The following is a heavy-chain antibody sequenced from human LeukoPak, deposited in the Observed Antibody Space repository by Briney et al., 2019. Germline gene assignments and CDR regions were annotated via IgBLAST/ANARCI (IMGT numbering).Heavy chain of an antibody. J-gene: IGHJ4*02. CDR3: AKDRVGGALEF. CDR2: INHSGST. CDR1: GGSFSGYY. Sequence: SETLSLTCAVYGGSFSGYYWSWIRQPPGKGLEWIGEINHSGSTNYNPSLKSRVTISVDTSKNQFSLKLSSVTAADTAVYYCAKDRVGGALEFWGQGTLATVSS. D-gene: IGHD2-21*01. V-gene: IGHV4-34*01.